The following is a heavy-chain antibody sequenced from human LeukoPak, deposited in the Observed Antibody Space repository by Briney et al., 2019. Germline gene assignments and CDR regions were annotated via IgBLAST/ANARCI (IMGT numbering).Heavy chain of an antibody. J-gene: IGHJ6*02. CDR1: GFTFSTYW. CDR3: ATYTNWVAGDV. CDR2: ITSDGSAT. V-gene: IGHV3-74*01. Sequence: GGSLRLSCAVSGFTFSTYWMHWVRQGPGKGLAWVSRITSDGSATGYADSVKGRFTISRDNAKNSLYLQMNSLRAEDTAVYYCATYTNWVAGDVWGQGTSVSVSS. D-gene: IGHD1-1*01.